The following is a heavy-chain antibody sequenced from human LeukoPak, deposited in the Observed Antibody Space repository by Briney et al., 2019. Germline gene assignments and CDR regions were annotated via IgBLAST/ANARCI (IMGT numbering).Heavy chain of an antibody. Sequence: SETLYLTCAVYGGSFSGYSWSWIRQPPGKGLEWIGGINHSGSTNYNPSLKSRVAMLVDTSKNQFSLKLSSVTAADTAVYYCAIGDYWGQGTLVTVSS. CDR2: INHSGST. J-gene: IGHJ4*02. CDR3: AIGDY. CDR1: GGSFSGYS. V-gene: IGHV4-34*01.